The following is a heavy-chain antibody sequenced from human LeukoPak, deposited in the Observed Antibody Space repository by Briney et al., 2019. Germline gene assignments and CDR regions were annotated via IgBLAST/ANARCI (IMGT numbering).Heavy chain of an antibody. CDR1: GFTFSSYA. Sequence: PGRSLRLSCAASGFTFSSYAMHWVRQAPGKGLEWVAVISYDGSNKYYADSVKGRFTISRDNSKNTLYLQMNSLRAEDTAVYYCARDPKDILTGSAFDIWGQGTKVTVSS. J-gene: IGHJ3*02. V-gene: IGHV3-30*04. CDR3: ARDPKDILTGSAFDI. D-gene: IGHD3-9*01. CDR2: ISYDGSNK.